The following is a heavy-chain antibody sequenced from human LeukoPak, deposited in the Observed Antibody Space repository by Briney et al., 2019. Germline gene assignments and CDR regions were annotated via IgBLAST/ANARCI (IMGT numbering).Heavy chain of an antibody. CDR3: ASDRVGAKGFFDY. CDR1: GGSISSYY. J-gene: IGHJ4*02. CDR2: IYYSGST. D-gene: IGHD1-26*01. Sequence: KPSETLSLTCTVSGGSISSYYWSWIRQPPGKGLEWIGYIYYSGSTNYNPSLKSRVTISVDTSKNQFSLKLSSVTAADTAVYYCASDRVGAKGFFDYWGQGTLVTVSS. V-gene: IGHV4-59*01.